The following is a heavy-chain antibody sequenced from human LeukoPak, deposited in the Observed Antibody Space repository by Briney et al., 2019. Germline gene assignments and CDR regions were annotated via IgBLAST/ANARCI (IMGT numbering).Heavy chain of an antibody. CDR3: ARDHRGFSKNRYGGYQGLYYGMDV. CDR1: GGSISSYY. V-gene: IGHV4-59*01. Sequence: PSETLSLTCTVSGGSISSYYRSWIRQPPGKGLEWIGYIYYSGSTNYNPSLKSRVTISVDTSKNQFSLKLSSVTAADTAVCYCARDHRGFSKNRYGGYQGLYYGMDVWGPGTTVTVSS. CDR2: IYYSGST. J-gene: IGHJ6*02. D-gene: IGHD5-12*01.